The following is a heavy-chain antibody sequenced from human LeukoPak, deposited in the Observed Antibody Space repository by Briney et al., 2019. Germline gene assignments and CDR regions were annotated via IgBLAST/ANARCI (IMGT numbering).Heavy chain of an antibody. V-gene: IGHV3-66*02. J-gene: IGHJ4*02. CDR2: IYSGGST. CDR1: GFTVSSNH. D-gene: IGHD2-2*01. CDR3: ARKPQVPAAIGEYYFDY. Sequence: PGGSLRLSCAASGFTVSSNHMSWVRQAPGKGLEWVSVIYSGGSTYYADSVKGRFTISRDNSKNTLYLQMNSLRAEDTAVYYCARKPQVPAAIGEYYFDYWGQGTLVTVSS.